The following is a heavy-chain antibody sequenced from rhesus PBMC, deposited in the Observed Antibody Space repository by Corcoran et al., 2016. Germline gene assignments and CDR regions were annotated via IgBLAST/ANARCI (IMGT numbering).Heavy chain of an antibody. CDR1: GFTFGSFW. V-gene: IGHV3-14*01. CDR2: INSGGDST. D-gene: IGHD2-15*01. Sequence: EVQLVESGGGLAKPGGSLRLSCVAPGFTFGSFWMHWVRQAPGKWLEWISPINSGGDSTYYADSVKGRFTISRENAKNTLYLQMNSLRAEDTAVHYCAKIDLRWGQGVLVTVSS. CDR3: AKIDLR. J-gene: IGHJ4*01.